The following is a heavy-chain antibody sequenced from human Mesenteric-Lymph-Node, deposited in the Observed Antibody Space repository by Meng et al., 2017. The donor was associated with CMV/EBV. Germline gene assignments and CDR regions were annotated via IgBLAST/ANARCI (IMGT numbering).Heavy chain of an antibody. CDR1: GFSVSTNY. Sequence: GGSLRLSCAASGFSVSTNYMSWVRQAPGQGLEWMGWISTYNGNPNYAQKFQGRVAMTTDTSTSTAYMDLRSLRSDDTAVYYCARDGGGYNDFWGQGTLVTVSS. CDR3: ARDGGGYNDF. J-gene: IGHJ4*02. V-gene: IGHV1-18*04. CDR2: ISTYNGNP. D-gene: IGHD5-24*01.